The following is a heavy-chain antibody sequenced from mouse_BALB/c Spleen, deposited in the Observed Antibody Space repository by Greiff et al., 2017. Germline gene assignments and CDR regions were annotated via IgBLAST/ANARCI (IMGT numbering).Heavy chain of an antibody. CDR1: GFNIKDTY. D-gene: IGHD1-1*01. V-gene: IGHV14-3*02. J-gene: IGHJ3*01. Sequence: DVKLVESGAELVKPGASVKLSCTASGFNIKDTYMHWVKQRPEQGLEWIGRIDPANGNTKYDPKFQGKATITADTSSNTAYLQLSSLTSEDTAVYYCARGYYGSSYGFAYWGQGTLVTVSA. CDR2: IDPANGNT. CDR3: ARGYYGSSYGFAY.